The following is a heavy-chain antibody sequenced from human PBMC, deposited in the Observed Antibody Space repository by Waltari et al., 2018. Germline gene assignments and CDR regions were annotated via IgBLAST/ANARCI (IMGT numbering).Heavy chain of an antibody. D-gene: IGHD6-19*01. CDR1: GYTFSNSY. V-gene: IGHV1-69-2*01. J-gene: IGHJ3*01. CDR2: VDPEDGET. CDR3: ATALGDSSSASRPFDF. Sequence: EVQLLQSGDELKEPGTTVRISCKVSGYTFSNSYIHWVQQAPGKGLRWMGLVDPEDGETIYADNFQGRVTISADTSTDTAFMELSSLRSEDTAVFYCATALGDSSSASRPFDFWGQGTMITVSS.